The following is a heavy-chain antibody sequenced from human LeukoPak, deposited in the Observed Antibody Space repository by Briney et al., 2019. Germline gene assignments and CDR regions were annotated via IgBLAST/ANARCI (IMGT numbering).Heavy chain of an antibody. Sequence: SETLSLTCAVYGGSFSGYYWSWIRQPPGKGLEWIGEINHSGSTNYNPSLKSRVTISVDTSKNQFSLKLSSVTAADTAVYYCARQRLSTMVRGVTTSYYYYGMDVWGQGTTVTVSS. CDR1: GGSFSGYY. CDR2: INHSGST. CDR3: ARQRLSTMVRGVTTSYYYYGMDV. D-gene: IGHD3-10*01. J-gene: IGHJ6*02. V-gene: IGHV4-34*01.